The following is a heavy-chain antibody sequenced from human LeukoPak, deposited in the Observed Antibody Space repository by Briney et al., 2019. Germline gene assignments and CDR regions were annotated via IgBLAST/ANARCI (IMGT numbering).Heavy chain of an antibody. CDR1: GGSISSSSYY. D-gene: IGHD2-15*01. V-gene: IGHV4-39*07. CDR3: ARVGGVVVVAATTDLLGARGQLKGVTFDP. CDR2: IYYSGST. Sequence: SETLSLTCTVSGGSISSSSYYWGWIRQPPGKGLEWIGSIYYSGSTYYNPSLKSRVTISVDTSKNQFSLKLSSVTAADTAVYYCARVGGVVVVAATTDLLGARGQLKGVTFDPWGQGTLVTVSS. J-gene: IGHJ5*02.